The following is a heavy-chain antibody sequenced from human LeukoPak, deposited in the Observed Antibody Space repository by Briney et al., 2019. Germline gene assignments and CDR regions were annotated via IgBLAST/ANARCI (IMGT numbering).Heavy chain of an antibody. CDR2: IIPIFGTA. CDR1: GGTFSSYA. D-gene: IGHD5-12*01. Sequence: SVKVSCKASGGTFSSYAISWVRQAPGQGLEWMGGIIPIFGTANYAQKFQGRVTITADKSTSTAYMELSSLRSEDTAVYYCARVADSGYDYQYYFDYWGQGTLVTVSS. V-gene: IGHV1-69*06. J-gene: IGHJ4*02. CDR3: ARVADSGYDYQYYFDY.